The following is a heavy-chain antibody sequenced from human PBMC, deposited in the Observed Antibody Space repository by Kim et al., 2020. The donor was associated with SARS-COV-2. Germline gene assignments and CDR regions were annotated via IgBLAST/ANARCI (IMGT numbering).Heavy chain of an antibody. J-gene: IGHJ4*02. Sequence: STNYNPPLKRRVTISVDTSKNQFSLKLSSVTAADTAVYYCARVKYEYCDYWGQGTLVTVSS. CDR3: ARVKYEYCDY. CDR2: ST. D-gene: IGHD2-21*01. V-gene: IGHV4-59*01.